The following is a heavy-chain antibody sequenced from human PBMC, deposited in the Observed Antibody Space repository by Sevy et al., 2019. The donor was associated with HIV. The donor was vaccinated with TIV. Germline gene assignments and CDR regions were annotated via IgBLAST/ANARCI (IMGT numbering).Heavy chain of an antibody. D-gene: IGHD4-17*01. Sequence: SETLSLTCAXSXXXXXXGGYSWXWXXQPPXXGLXWIXXXXXXXXTYYNTSLKSRVTISVARSNNQFSVKLNSXXAPXTAVYYXXXXAARXTTXTXXXYWGQGTLVTVSS. CDR3: XXXAARXTTXTXXXY. CDR2: XXXXXXT. CDR1: XXXXXXGGYS. V-gene: IGHV4-30-2*01. J-gene: IGHJ4*02.